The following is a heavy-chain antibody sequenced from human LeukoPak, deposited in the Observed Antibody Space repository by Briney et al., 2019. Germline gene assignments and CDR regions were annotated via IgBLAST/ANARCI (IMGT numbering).Heavy chain of an antibody. J-gene: IGHJ4*02. V-gene: IGHV3-33*01. CDR3: AAMERNYYDSSGYYLYY. Sequence: GGSLRLSYAASGFTFSSYGMHWVRQAPGKGLEWVAVIWYDGSNKYYADSVKGRFTISRDNSKNTLYLQMNSLRAEDTAVYYCAAMERNYYDSSGYYLYYWGQGTLVTVSS. D-gene: IGHD3-22*01. CDR1: GFTFSSYG. CDR2: IWYDGSNK.